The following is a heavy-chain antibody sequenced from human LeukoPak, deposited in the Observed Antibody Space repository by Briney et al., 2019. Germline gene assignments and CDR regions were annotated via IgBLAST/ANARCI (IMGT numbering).Heavy chain of an antibody. CDR2: ISGSGGST. Sequence: GGSLRLSCAASGFTFSDYYMSWIRQAPGKGLEWVSAISGSGGSTYYADSVKGRFTISRDNSKNTLYLQMNSLRAEDTAVYYCAKDEGYSSGWYYFDYWGQGTLVTVSP. CDR3: AKDEGYSSGWYYFDY. J-gene: IGHJ4*02. CDR1: GFTFSDYY. V-gene: IGHV3-23*01. D-gene: IGHD6-19*01.